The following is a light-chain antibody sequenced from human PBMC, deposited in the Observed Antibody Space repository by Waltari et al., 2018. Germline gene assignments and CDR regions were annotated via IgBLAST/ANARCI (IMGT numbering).Light chain of an antibody. Sequence: QSALPPPPSVSGAPGQRVTISCAGSSSNIGAGYGFHWYQRLPGTAPKLLIYDTTNRPSGVSDRFSGSKSGTSASLAITGLQAEDEADYFCQSHDSSLTARVFGTGTKVTVL. CDR1: SSNIGAGYG. J-gene: IGLJ1*01. CDR2: DTT. V-gene: IGLV1-40*01. CDR3: QSHDSSLTARV.